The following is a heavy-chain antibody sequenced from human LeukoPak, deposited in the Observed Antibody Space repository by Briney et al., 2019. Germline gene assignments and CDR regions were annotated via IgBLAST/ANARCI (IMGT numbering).Heavy chain of an antibody. CDR1: GFTFRHYA. V-gene: IGHV3-30*18. CDR3: AKVGAVAAVEN. D-gene: IGHD6-19*01. Sequence: GRSLRLSCAASGFTFRHYAMHWVRQAPGKGLEWVALISNDGSDKYYADSVRGRFTISRDNSKNTLYLQMDGLRVEDTAVYYCAKVGAVAAVENWGQGTLVTVSS. CDR2: ISNDGSDK. J-gene: IGHJ4*02.